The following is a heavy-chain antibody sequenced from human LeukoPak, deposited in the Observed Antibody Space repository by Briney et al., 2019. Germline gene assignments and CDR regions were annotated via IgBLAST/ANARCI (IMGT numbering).Heavy chain of an antibody. CDR1: GGSISSSSYY. Sequence: KPSETLSLTFTVSGGSISSSSYYWGWIRQPPGKGLEWIGSIYYSGSTYYNPSLKSRVTISVDTSKNQFSLKLSSVTAADTAVYYCARRDYSDSSGYYHWGQGTLVTVSS. V-gene: IGHV4-39*01. CDR3: ARRDYSDSSGYYH. D-gene: IGHD3-22*01. CDR2: IYYSGST. J-gene: IGHJ5*02.